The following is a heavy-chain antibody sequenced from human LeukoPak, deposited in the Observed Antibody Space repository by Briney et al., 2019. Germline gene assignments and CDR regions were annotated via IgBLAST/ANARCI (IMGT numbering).Heavy chain of an antibody. J-gene: IGHJ5*02. V-gene: IGHV4-39*07. D-gene: IGHD3-16*01. CDR2: IYYSGST. CDR3: ARFTPQGYGWGGYNRFDP. CDR1: GGSVSRSPYY. Sequence: SETLSLTCTVSGGSVSRSPYYWGWIRQPPGKGLEWIGNIYYSGSTYYNPSLKSRVTISVDTSKNQFSLNLTSVTAADTAVYYCARFTPQGYGWGGYNRFDPWGQGTLVTVSS.